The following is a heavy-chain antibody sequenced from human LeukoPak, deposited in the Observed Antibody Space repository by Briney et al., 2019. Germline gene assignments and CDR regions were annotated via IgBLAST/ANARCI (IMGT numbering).Heavy chain of an antibody. V-gene: IGHV3-53*01. Sequence: PGGSLRLSCAASGFTVSSNYMSWVRQAPGKGLEWVSVIYSGGSTYYADSVKGRFTISRDNSKNTLYLQMNSLRAEDTAVYYCAKDVSGSYSGDAFDIWGQGTMVTVSS. J-gene: IGHJ3*02. CDR2: IYSGGST. CDR3: AKDVSGSYSGDAFDI. CDR1: GFTVSSNY. D-gene: IGHD1-26*01.